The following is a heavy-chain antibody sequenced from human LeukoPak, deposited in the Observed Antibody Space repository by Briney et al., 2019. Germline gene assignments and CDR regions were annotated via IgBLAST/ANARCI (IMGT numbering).Heavy chain of an antibody. J-gene: IGHJ6*03. D-gene: IGHD6-13*01. CDR3: ARDAIAAAGTQLPYYYYYMDV. V-gene: IGHV4-39*07. CDR1: GGSVSSSSYY. Sequence: SETLSLTCTVSGGSVSSSSYYWGWIRQPPGKGPEWIGGIYYTGSTYYNPSLKSRVTISLDTSKNQFSLRLSSVTAADTAVYYCARDAIAAAGTQLPYYYYYMDVWGKGTTVTISS. CDR2: IYYTGST.